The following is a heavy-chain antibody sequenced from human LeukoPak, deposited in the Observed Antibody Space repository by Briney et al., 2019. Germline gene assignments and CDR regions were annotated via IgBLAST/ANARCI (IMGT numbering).Heavy chain of an antibody. Sequence: GGSLTLSCAASGFTFSDYNMNWVRQVPGKGLESVSYMSRSGDIIYYADSVKGRFTISRDNAKNSLYLQMNSLGAEDTAVYYCARDVYYGSGSPRLDYWGQGTLVTVSS. D-gene: IGHD3-10*01. CDR1: GFTFSDYN. V-gene: IGHV3-48*01. CDR3: ARDVYYGSGSPRLDY. J-gene: IGHJ4*02. CDR2: MSRSGDII.